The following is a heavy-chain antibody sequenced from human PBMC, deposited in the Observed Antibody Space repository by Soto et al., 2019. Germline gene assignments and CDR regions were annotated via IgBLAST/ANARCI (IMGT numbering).Heavy chain of an antibody. J-gene: IGHJ6*02. CDR1: GFTFSSYE. V-gene: IGHV3-48*03. CDR3: ARDFVVVPAAIRTYYYGMDV. CDR2: ISSSGSTI. D-gene: IGHD2-2*01. Sequence: PGGSLRLSCAASGFTFSSYEMNWVRHAPGKGLGWVSYISSSGSTIYYADSVKGRFTISRDNAKNSLYLQMNSLRAEDTAVYYCARDFVVVPAAIRTYYYGMDVWGQGTTVTVSS.